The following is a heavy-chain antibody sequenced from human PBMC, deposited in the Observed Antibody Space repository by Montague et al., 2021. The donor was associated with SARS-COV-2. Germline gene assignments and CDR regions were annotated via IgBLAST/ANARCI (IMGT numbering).Heavy chain of an antibody. CDR3: AREANRRYSSTAWFDP. V-gene: IGHV3-53*01. CDR1: GFPVSSNN. Sequence: SLRLSCAASGFPVSSNNMHWVRQALGKGLEWVSAINTGGNTHYADSVKGRFIISRDQSKNTLELQMNSLRAEDTAVYYCAREANRRYSSTAWFDPWGQGTLVTVSP. J-gene: IGHJ5*02. D-gene: IGHD6-19*01. CDR2: INTGGNT.